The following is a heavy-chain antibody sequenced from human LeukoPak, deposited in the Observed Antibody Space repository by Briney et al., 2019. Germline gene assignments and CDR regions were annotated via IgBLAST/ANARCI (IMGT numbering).Heavy chain of an antibody. J-gene: IGHJ4*02. D-gene: IGHD6-13*01. CDR1: GFRFNTYW. V-gene: IGHV3-7*03. CDR3: TTVSDSSWYRID. CDR2: IKQDGNEK. Sequence: GGSLRLSCAASGFRFNTYWMSWVRQAPGKGLEWVANIKQDGNEKYYADSVKGRFTISRDNGKNSLDPQMNSLRAEDTAVYYCTTVSDSSWYRIDWGQGTLVTVSS.